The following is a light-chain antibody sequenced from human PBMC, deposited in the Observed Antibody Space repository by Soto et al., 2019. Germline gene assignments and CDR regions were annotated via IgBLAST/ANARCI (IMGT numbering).Light chain of an antibody. J-gene: IGLJ3*02. Sequence: QLVLTQPPSASGTPGQTVTISCSGSGSNIGENAVNWYQHLPGTAPQLLIYSNDLRPSGVPHRFSGSKSGTAGSLAISGLQSEDEAHYYCAAWDDSLKAMLFGGGTKLTVL. CDR2: SND. V-gene: IGLV1-44*01. CDR3: AAWDDSLKAML. CDR1: GSNIGENA.